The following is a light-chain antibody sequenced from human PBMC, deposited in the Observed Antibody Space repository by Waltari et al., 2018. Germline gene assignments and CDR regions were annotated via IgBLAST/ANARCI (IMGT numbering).Light chain of an antibody. CDR3: LHHIITQFT. CDR1: QGISNY. J-gene: IGKJ3*01. Sequence: DLQMTQSPSAMSASVGDRVTITWGASQGISNYLAWFQLRPGKAPKRLIYDASSWQSWVPSRFSGSGSGTEFTLTISSLQPEHFATYYCLHHIITQFTFGPGTNVDIK. CDR2: DAS. V-gene: IGKV1-17*03.